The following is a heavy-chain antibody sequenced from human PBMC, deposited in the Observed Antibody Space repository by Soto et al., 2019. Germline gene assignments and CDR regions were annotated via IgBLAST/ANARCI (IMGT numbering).Heavy chain of an antibody. CDR1: GASISGNY. CDR2: IYYSGAT. J-gene: IGHJ4*02. V-gene: IGHV4-59*03. CDR3: ANSWSYSRSSGRVDY. Sequence: SETLSLTCNVSGASISGNYWSWIRQPPGKGLEWIGYIYYSGATNYNPSLESRVTISVDTPKSQFSLKLTSVTPADTAVYYCANSWSYSRSSGRVDYSGPGILVTVSS. D-gene: IGHD1-26*01.